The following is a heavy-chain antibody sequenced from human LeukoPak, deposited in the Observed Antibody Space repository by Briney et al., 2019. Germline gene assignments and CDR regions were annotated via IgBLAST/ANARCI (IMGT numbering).Heavy chain of an antibody. Sequence: GGSLRLSCAASVFTFSSYDMHWVRQSTGKGLECVSAIGTAGDTYYSHSVQGRFTISRENAKNSLYLHMNSLSAGDTAVYFCARGHMLTGYYNFAWFDPWGQGTLVTVSS. CDR1: VFTFSSYD. V-gene: IGHV3-13*01. D-gene: IGHD3-9*01. J-gene: IGHJ5*02. CDR2: IGTAGDT. CDR3: ARGHMLTGYYNFAWFDP.